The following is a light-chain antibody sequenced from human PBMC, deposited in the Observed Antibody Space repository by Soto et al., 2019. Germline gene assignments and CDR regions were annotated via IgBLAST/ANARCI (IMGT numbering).Light chain of an antibody. CDR1: QSVAKNY. Sequence: EIVLTQSPGTLSLSPGERVTLSCRASQSVAKNYLAWYQQKPGQAPRLLIHTASSWATGIPDRFSGSGSGTDFTLTITRLEPEDFAVYYCQQYATSPLTFGQGTKVDIK. CDR2: TAS. J-gene: IGKJ3*01. CDR3: QQYATSPLT. V-gene: IGKV3-20*01.